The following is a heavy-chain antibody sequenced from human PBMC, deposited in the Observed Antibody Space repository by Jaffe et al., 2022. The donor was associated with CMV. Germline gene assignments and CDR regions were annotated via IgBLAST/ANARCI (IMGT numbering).Heavy chain of an antibody. J-gene: IGHJ5*02. D-gene: IGHD2-8*01. CDR3: ARGYIVLMVYATRINWFDP. V-gene: IGHV4-34*01. CDR2: INHSGST. CDR1: GGSFSGYY. Sequence: QVQLQQWGAGLLKPSETLSLTCAVYGGSFSGYYWSWIRQPPGKGLEWIGEINHSGSTNYNPSLKSRVTISVDTSKNQFSLKLSSVTAADTAVYYCARGYIVLMVYATRINWFDPWGQGTLVTVSS.